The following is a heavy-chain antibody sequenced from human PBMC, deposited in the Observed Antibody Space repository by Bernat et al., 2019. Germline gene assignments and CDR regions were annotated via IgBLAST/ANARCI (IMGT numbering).Heavy chain of an antibody. V-gene: IGHV3-73*01. CDR1: GFTFSGSA. CDR3: TRVVISRISTYYYYGMDV. D-gene: IGHD3-22*01. J-gene: IGHJ6*02. Sequence: EVQLVESGGGLVQPGGSLKLSCAASGFTFSGSAMHWVRQASGKGLEWVGHIRSKANSYATAYAASVKGRSTISRDDSKNTAYLQMNSLKTEDTAVYYCTRVVISRISTYYYYGMDVWGQGTTVTVSS. CDR2: IRSKANSYAT.